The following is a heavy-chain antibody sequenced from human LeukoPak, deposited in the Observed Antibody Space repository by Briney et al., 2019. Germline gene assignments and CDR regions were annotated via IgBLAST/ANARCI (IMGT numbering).Heavy chain of an antibody. J-gene: IGHJ4*02. V-gene: IGHV4-59*11. CDR1: GGSISSHY. CDR2: IYYSGST. CDR3: ARSGTTGFDY. Sequence: PSETLSLTCTVSGGSISSHYWSWIWQPPGKGLEWIGYIYYSGSTNYNPSLKSRVTISVDTSKNQFSLKLSSVTAADTAVYYCARSGTTGFDYWGQGTLVTVSS. D-gene: IGHD1-1*01.